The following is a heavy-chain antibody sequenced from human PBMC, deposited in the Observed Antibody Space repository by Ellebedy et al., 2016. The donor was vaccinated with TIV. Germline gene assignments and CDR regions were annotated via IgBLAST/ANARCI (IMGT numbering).Heavy chain of an antibody. CDR1: GYSFNSYY. Sequence: ASVKVSCXASGYSFNSYYMHWVRQAPGQGLEWVGVTNPRDAGTTYAQKFQDRVTMTSDTSTSTFYMDLRSLTSEDTAVYYCARGNTAMAMVDYWGQGTLVTVSS. CDR2: TNPRDAGT. J-gene: IGHJ4*02. D-gene: IGHD5-18*01. V-gene: IGHV1-46*02. CDR3: ARGNTAMAMVDY.